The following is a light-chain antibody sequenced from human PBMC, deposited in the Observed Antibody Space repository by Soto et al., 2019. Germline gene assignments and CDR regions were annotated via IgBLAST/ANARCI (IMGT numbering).Light chain of an antibody. V-gene: IGKV3-15*01. CDR1: QTISSN. CDR3: QQYNNWPTCT. J-gene: IGKJ3*01. Sequence: DIVMTQSPATLSVSPGQRPTLPCTASQTISSNLAWYQQKPGQTPRLLIYGASTRAAGIPARFSGSGSGTDFTLTITSLQSEDFAVYYGQQYNNWPTCTFSPGTKVDIK. CDR2: GAS.